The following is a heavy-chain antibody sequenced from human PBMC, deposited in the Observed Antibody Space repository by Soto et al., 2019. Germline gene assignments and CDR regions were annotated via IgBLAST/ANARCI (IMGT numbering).Heavy chain of an antibody. V-gene: IGHV3-30*03. CDR2: ISDDGVGK. CDR1: GLTFSNYG. CDR3: ARAYYFGSGTSYTLYY. Sequence: PGGSLRLSCAASGLTFSNYGMHWVRQAPGKGLEWVAVISDDGVGKYYADSVQGRFTISRDNSESAVFLQMNSLRPDDTALYFCARAYYFGSGTSYTLYYWGQGTQVTVSS. D-gene: IGHD3-10*01. J-gene: IGHJ4*02.